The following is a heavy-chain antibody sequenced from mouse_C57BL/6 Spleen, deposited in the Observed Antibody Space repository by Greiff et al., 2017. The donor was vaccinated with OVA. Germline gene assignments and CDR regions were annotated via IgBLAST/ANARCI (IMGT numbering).Heavy chain of an antibody. CDR2: IDPSDSYT. V-gene: IGHV1-69*01. Sequence: VQLQQPGAELVMPGASVKLSCKASGYTFTSYWMHWVKQRPGQGLEWIGEIDPSDSYTNYNQKFKGKSTLTVDKSSSTAYMQLSSLTSEDPAVYYCARPLRDYAMDYWGQGTSVTVSS. J-gene: IGHJ4*01. CDR1: GYTFTSYW. CDR3: ARPLRDYAMDY. D-gene: IGHD6-1*01.